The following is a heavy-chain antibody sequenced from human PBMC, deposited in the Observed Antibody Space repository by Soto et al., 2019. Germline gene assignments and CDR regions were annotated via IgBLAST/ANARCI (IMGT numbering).Heavy chain of an antibody. CDR2: IYYSGST. CDR3: ARYYYDTGRFDY. J-gene: IGHJ4*02. D-gene: IGHD3-22*01. V-gene: IGHV4-39*01. Sequence: SETLSLTCTVSGGSISSSSYYWGWIRQPPGKGLEWIGSIYYSGSTYYNPSLKSRVTISVDTSKNQFSLKLSSVTAADTAVYYCARYYYDTGRFDYWGQGTLVTVSS. CDR1: GGSISSSSYY.